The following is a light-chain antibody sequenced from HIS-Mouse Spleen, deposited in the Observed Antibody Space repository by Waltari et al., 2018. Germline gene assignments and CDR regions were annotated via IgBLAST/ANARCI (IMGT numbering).Light chain of an antibody. CDR3: QVWDSSRVV. J-gene: IGLJ2*01. CDR2: DDG. V-gene: IGLV3-21*02. Sequence: SYVLTQPPSVSVAPGQTARITCGGNNIGSKSVHWYQQEPGQASVLVVYDDGDQPSVMPDRFSGSNSGNTATLTSSRVEAGDEADYYCQVWDSSRVVFGGGTKLTVL. CDR1: NIGSKS.